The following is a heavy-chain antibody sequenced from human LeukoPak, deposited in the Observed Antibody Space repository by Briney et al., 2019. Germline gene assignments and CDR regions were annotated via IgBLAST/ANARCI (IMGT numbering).Heavy chain of an antibody. Sequence: GGSLRLSCAASGFTFSSYWMSWVRQAPGKGLEWVANIKQDGSEKYYVDSVKGRFTISRDNAKNSLYLQMNSLRAEDTAVYYCARDLQEVLWFGEVVYYYGMDVWGQGTTVTVSS. D-gene: IGHD3-10*01. J-gene: IGHJ6*02. CDR3: ARDLQEVLWFGEVVYYYGMDV. CDR2: IKQDGSEK. CDR1: GFTFSSYW. V-gene: IGHV3-7*01.